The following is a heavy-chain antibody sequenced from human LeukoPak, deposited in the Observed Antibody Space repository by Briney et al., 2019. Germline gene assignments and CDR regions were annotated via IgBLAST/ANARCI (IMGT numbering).Heavy chain of an antibody. Sequence: HAGGSLRLSCAASGFTFSSYVMHWVRQAPGKGLEWVAVIWNDGNPKYYADSVKGRFTISRDNAKNSLYLQMNSLRAEDTAVYYCARDPPGSKPGPTAGWGQGTLVTVSS. CDR1: GFTFSSYV. V-gene: IGHV3-33*01. D-gene: IGHD4-11*01. J-gene: IGHJ4*02. CDR2: IWNDGNPK. CDR3: ARDPPGSKPGPTAG.